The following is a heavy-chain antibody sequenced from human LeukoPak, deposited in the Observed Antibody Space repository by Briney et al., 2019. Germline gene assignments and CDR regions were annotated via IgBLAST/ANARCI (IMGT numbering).Heavy chain of an antibody. V-gene: IGHV4-59*01. Sequence: PSETLSLTCTVPGGSISSYYWSWIRQPPGKGLEWIGYIYYSGSTNYNPSLKSRVTISVDTSKNQFSLKLSSVTAADTAVYYCARESGSGSYRYWGQGTLVTVSS. CDR1: GGSISSYY. CDR2: IYYSGST. D-gene: IGHD3-10*01. CDR3: ARESGSGSYRY. J-gene: IGHJ4*02.